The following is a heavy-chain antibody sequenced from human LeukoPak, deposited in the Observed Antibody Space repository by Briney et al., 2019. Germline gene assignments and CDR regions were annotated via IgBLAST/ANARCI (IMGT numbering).Heavy chain of an antibody. CDR2: IKQDGSEK. J-gene: IGHJ4*02. D-gene: IGHD1-26*01. Sequence: GGSLRLSCAASGFTFSSYWMSWVRQAPGKGLEWVANIKQDGSEKYYVDSVKGRFTISRDNAKNSLYLQMNSLRAEDAAVYYCARRRYSGSSQHFDYWGLGTLVTVSS. CDR3: ARRRYSGSSQHFDY. V-gene: IGHV3-7*01. CDR1: GFTFSSYW.